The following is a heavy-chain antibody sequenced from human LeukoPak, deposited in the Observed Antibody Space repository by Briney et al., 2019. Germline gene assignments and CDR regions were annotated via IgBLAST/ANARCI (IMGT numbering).Heavy chain of an antibody. CDR1: VGSIKIYY. CDR3: ASLPRGRDDYNDY. V-gene: IGHV4-59*07. CDR2: ISYSGST. Sequence: PSHTLGLTCTISVGSIKIYYSSWTRQPPGKGLEWIGYISYSGSTNSNPSLKRRVTISVDIANNHFSLRLSSVTAADTTVYYCASLPRGRDDYNDYWGQGTLVTVSS. D-gene: IGHD5-24*01. J-gene: IGHJ4*02.